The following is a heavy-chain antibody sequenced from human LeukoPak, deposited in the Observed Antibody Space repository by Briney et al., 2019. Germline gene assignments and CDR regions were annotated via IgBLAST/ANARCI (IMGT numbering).Heavy chain of an antibody. CDR3: ARLKFYDSTGYSPGHYMDV. CDR1: GGPIYSYY. D-gene: IGHD3-22*01. J-gene: IGHJ6*03. V-gene: IGHV4-4*07. CDR2: LYPGVST. Sequence: KPSETLSLTCTVSGGPIYSYYWSWIRQTAGKGLEWIGGLYPGVSTNYNPSLKSRVTMSVDTSKNQFALKLSAVTAADTAVYYCARLKFYDSTGYSPGHYMDVWGKGTTVTVSS.